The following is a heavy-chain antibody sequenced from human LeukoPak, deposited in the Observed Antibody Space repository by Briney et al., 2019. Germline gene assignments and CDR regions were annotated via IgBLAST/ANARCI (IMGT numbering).Heavy chain of an antibody. D-gene: IGHD3-22*01. V-gene: IGHV3-20*04. CDR2: IYWNGGST. J-gene: IGHJ3*02. CDR1: GFTFDDYG. CDR3: ARDRDSSGCSNDAFDI. Sequence: PGGSLRLSCAASGFTFDDYGMSWVRQAPGKGLEWVSGIYWNGGSTGYADSVKGRFTISRDNAKNSLYLQMNSLRAEDTALYYCARDRDSSGCSNDAFDIWGQGTMVTVSS.